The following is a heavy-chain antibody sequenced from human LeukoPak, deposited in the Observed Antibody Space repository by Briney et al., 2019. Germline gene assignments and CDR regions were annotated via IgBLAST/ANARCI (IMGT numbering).Heavy chain of an antibody. D-gene: IGHD3-9*01. J-gene: IGHJ4*02. V-gene: IGHV4-39*01. CDR1: GGSISSSSYY. CDR2: IYYSGST. CDR3: ARRDRNDILTGYYTPFDY. Sequence: SETLSLTCTVSGGSISSSSYYWGRIRQPPGKGLEWIGSIYYSGSTYYNPSLKSRVTISVDTSKNQFSLKLSSVTAADTAVYYCARRDRNDILTGYYTPFDYWGQGTLVTVSS.